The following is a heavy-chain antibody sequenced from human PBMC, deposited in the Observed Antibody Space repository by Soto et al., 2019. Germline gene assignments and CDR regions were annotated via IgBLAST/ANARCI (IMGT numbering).Heavy chain of an antibody. Sequence: QVRLIQSGPEMMQPGASVRVSCKASGFTALSYAFHWVRQAPGQGPEWLGWLNGGVDGTSYSQRFPGRVTNSRDTSANTVYLEVNALTSEDRAVYYCAREVKGVTSFDYWGQGTLVTVSS. D-gene: IGHD3-10*01. J-gene: IGHJ4*02. CDR1: GFTALSYA. CDR3: AREVKGVTSFDY. V-gene: IGHV1-3*01. CDR2: LNGGVDGT.